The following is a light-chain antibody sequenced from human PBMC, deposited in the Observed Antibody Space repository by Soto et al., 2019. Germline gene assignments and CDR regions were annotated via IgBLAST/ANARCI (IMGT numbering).Light chain of an antibody. CDR2: GAS. CDR1: QSVSSSY. Sequence: EIVLTQSPGTLSLSPGERATLSCRASQSVSSSYLAWYQQKPGQAPRLLIYGASSRATGIPDRFSGSGSGTGFTLTISRLEPEDFAVYYCQKYGSSPITFGQGTLLEIK. V-gene: IGKV3-20*01. CDR3: QKYGSSPIT. J-gene: IGKJ5*01.